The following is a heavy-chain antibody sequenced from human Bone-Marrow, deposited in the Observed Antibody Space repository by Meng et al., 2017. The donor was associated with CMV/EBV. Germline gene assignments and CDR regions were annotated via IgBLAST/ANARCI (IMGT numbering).Heavy chain of an antibody. D-gene: IGHD2-15*01. J-gene: IGHJ6*02. V-gene: IGHV1-18*01. Sequence: ASVKVSCKASGYTFTSYGISWVRQAPGQGLEWMGWISAYNGNTNYAQKLQGRVTMTTDTSTSTAYMELRSLRSDDTAVYSCARDGEYCSGGSCQNYYYYGMDVCGQGTTVTVSS. CDR3: ARDGEYCSGGSCQNYYYYGMDV. CDR2: ISAYNGNT. CDR1: GYTFTSYG.